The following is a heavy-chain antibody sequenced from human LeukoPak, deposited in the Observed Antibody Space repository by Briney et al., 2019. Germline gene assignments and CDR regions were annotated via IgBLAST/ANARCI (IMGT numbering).Heavy chain of an antibody. J-gene: IGHJ4*02. CDR3: AGQAPSALDY. CDR1: GFTFSSNY. CDR2: IYSGGSR. Sequence: GGSLRLSCAASGFTFSSNYMSWVRQAPGKGLEWVSVIYSGGSRYDSEAAKGGCTIFRDNYKKTWYFQKKSRRAEETAVYYCAGQAPSALDYWGQGTLVTVSS. V-gene: IGHV3-66*04.